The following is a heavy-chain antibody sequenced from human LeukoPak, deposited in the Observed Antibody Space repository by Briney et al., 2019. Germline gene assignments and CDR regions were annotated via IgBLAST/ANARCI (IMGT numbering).Heavy chain of an antibody. V-gene: IGHV4-31*03. CDR2: IYYNGNT. Sequence: SETLSLTCTVCGGSISRGGFYWSWIRQHPGKGLEWIGYIYYNGNTYYNPSLKSRVTISVDTSKNQFSLKLSSVTAADTAVYYCAGPEGYWGQGTLVTVSS. CDR3: AGPEGY. J-gene: IGHJ4*02. CDR1: GGSISRGGFY.